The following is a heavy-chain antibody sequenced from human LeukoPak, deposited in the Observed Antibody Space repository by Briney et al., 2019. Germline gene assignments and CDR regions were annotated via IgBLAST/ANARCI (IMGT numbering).Heavy chain of an antibody. D-gene: IGHD3-10*01. Sequence: SVKLSCKSSGCTFSIYAISWVRQAPGQGLEWMGRIIPVFGTANYAQRFQGRVTITTDESTNTAYMELSSLRAEDTAVYYCAKEGALLLWFGEMYNWFDPWGQGTLVTVSS. CDR3: AKEGALLLWFGEMYNWFDP. J-gene: IGHJ5*02. CDR1: GCTFSIYA. CDR2: IIPVFGTA. V-gene: IGHV1-69*05.